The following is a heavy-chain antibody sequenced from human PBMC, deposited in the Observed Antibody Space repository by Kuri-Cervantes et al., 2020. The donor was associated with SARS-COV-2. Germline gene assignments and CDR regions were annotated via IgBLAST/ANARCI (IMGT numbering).Heavy chain of an antibody. D-gene: IGHD1-26*01. Sequence: GESLKISCAASGFTFDDYGMSWVRQAPGEGLEWVSGINWNGGSTGYADSVKGRFTISRDNAKNSLYLQMNSLRAEDTALYHCARERSGSYDYWGQGTLVTVSS. CDR1: GFTFDDYG. CDR2: INWNGGST. J-gene: IGHJ4*02. CDR3: ARERSGSYDY. V-gene: IGHV3-20*01.